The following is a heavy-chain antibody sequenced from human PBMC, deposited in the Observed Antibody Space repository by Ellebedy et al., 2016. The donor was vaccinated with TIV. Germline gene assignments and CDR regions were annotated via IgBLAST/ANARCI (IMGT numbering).Heavy chain of an antibody. V-gene: IGHV3-30*04. CDR2: ISYDGSNK. Sequence: GGSLRLXXAASGFTFSSYAMHWVRQAPGKGLEWVAVISYDGSNKYYADSVKGRFTISRDNSKNTLYLQMNSLRAEDTAVYYCANSYGTGYFDYWGQGTLVTVSS. CDR1: GFTFSSYA. CDR3: ANSYGTGYFDY. D-gene: IGHD5-18*01. J-gene: IGHJ4*02.